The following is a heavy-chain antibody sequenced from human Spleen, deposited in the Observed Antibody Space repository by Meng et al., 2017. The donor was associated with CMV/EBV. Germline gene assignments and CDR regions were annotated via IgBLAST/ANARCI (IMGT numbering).Heavy chain of an antibody. CDR1: GFTFRTYE. J-gene: IGHJ6*02. CDR2: ISNSGALM. Sequence: GESLKIFCAASGFTFRTYEMNWVRQAPGKGLERVSYISNSGALMYYGDSVKGRFTISRDNARNSLYLQMNSLTAEDTAFYYCVRGMNSYYSPYGCVVWGQGTTVTVSS. D-gene: IGHD6-13*01. V-gene: IGHV3-48*03. CDR3: VRGMNSYYSPYGCVV.